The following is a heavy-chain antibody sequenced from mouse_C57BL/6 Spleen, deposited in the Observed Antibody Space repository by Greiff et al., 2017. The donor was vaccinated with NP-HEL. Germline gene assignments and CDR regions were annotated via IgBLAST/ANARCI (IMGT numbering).Heavy chain of an antibody. CDR1: GYTFTSYW. CDR2: IYPGSGST. CDR3: ARRSSGLDY. D-gene: IGHD3-2*02. Sequence: VQLQQPGAELVKPGASVTMSCKASGYTFTSYWITWVKQRPGQGLAWIGDIYPGSGSTNYNEKFKSKATLTVDTSSSAAYMQLSSLTSEDSAVYYCARRSSGLDYWGQGTTLTVSS. V-gene: IGHV1-55*01. J-gene: IGHJ2*01.